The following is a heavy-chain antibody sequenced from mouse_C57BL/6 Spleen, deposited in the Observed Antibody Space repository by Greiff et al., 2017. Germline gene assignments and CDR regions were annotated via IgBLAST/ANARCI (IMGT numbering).Heavy chain of an antibody. CDR2: IYPGDGDP. V-gene: IGHV1-80*01. Sequence: VQLQQSGAELVQPGAYVKISCKASVYAFGSYWMNWVWQRPVNGLEGSGQIYPGDGDPNYNGKFKWKATLTADKSSSTAYMQLSSLTSEESAVYFCASNYLYAMYYRGQGCSV. D-gene: IGHD2-1*01. CDR3: ASNYLYAMYY. J-gene: IGHJ4*01. CDR1: VYAFGSYW.